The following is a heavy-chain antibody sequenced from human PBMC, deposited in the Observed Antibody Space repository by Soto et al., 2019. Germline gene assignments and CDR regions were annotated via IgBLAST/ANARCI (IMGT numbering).Heavy chain of an antibody. CDR1: GYTFTSYA. Sequence: QVQLVQSGAEVKKPGASVKVSCKASGYTFTSYAMHWVRQAPGQRLEWMGWINAGNGNTKYSQKFQGRITITSDTSASTDYMELSSLRSEDTAVYYCARDHLLRFVETWGAKYYFDYWGQGTLVTVAS. CDR2: INAGNGNT. D-gene: IGHD3-3*01. J-gene: IGHJ4*02. V-gene: IGHV1-3*01. CDR3: ARDHLLRFVETWGAKYYFDY.